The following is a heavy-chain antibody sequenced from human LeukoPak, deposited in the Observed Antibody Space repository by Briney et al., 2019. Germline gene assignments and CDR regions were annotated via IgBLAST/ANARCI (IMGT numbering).Heavy chain of an antibody. CDR2: THYSGST. CDR3: ARSYDSSGYFAFHI. V-gene: IGHV4-59*08. J-gene: IGHJ3*02. Sequence: SETLSLTCTVSGGSISSFYWSWIRQSPGKGLEWIGYTHYSGSTNYNPSLKSRVTISVDTSKKQFSLKVNSVTAADTAVYYCARSYDSSGYFAFHIWGQGTMVTVSS. CDR1: GGSISSFY. D-gene: IGHD3-22*01.